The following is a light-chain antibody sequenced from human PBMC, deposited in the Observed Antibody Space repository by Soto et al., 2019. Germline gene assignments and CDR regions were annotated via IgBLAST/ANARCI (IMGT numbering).Light chain of an antibody. CDR3: SSYAGGGVV. J-gene: IGLJ2*01. V-gene: IGLV2-23*01. Sequence: QSALTQPASVSGSPGQPITISCTGTSSDVGSHNFVSWYQHHPGKAPKLMIFEGNKRPSGISNRFSGSKSGNTASLTISGLQAEYEADYYCSSYAGGGVVFGGGTKVTVL. CDR2: EGN. CDR1: SSDVGSHNF.